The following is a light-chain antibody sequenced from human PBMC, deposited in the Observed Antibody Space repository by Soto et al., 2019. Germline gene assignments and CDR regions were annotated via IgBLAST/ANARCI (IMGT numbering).Light chain of an antibody. Sequence: EIVMTQSPATLSVSPGERATLSCRASQSVSGNLAWYQQKPGQAPSILIYGASTRATGLPARFSGSGSGTEFNLAISSLQSEDFAVYYCQQYNNWLITFGQGTRLEIK. CDR1: QSVSGN. J-gene: IGKJ5*01. CDR3: QQYNNWLIT. CDR2: GAS. V-gene: IGKV3-15*01.